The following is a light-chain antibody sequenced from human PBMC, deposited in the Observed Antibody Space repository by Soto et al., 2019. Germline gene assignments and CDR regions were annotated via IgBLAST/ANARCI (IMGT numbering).Light chain of an antibody. V-gene: IGLV2-14*01. CDR1: SSDVGGYNY. CDR2: DVS. J-gene: IGLJ1*01. CDR3: SSYTSSSTGV. Sequence: QSALTQPASVSGSTGQSITISCTGTSSDVGGYNYVSWYQQHPGKAPKLMIYDVSNRPSGVSNRFSGSKSGNTASLTISGLQAEDEADYYCSSYTSSSTGVFGTGTKLTVL.